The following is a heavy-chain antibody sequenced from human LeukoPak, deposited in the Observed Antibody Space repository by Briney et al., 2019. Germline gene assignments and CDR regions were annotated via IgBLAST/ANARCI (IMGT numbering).Heavy chain of an antibody. CDR1: GFTFSSYA. CDR2: ISSSSTTI. D-gene: IGHD3-3*01. CDR3: ARGPYKDFWSGYSDY. V-gene: IGHV3-48*01. Sequence: GGSLRLSCAASGFTFSSYAMNWVRQAPGKGLEWVSYISSSSTTIYYADSVKGRFTISRDNAKNSLYLQMNSLRVADTAVYYCARGPYKDFWSGYSDYWGQGTLVTVSS. J-gene: IGHJ4*02.